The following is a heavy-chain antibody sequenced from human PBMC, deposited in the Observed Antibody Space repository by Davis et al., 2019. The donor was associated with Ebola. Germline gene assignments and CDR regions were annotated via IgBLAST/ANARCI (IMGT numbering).Heavy chain of an antibody. J-gene: IGHJ4*02. V-gene: IGHV1-46*01. CDR1: GYTFTSYG. CDR2: INPSGGST. Sequence: ASVKVSCKASGYTFTSYGISWVRQAPGQGLEWMGIINPSGGSTSYAQKFQGRVTMTRDTSTSTVYMELSSLRSEDTAVYYCARDKAAYSGSYPGVYWGQGTLVTVSS. D-gene: IGHD1-26*01. CDR3: ARDKAAYSGSYPGVY.